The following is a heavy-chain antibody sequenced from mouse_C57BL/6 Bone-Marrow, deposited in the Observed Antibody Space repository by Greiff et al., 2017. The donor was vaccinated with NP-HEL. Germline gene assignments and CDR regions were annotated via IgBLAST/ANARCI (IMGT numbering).Heavy chain of an antibody. CDR3: AIRYYSNYFWYFDV. CDR2: INPNNGGT. D-gene: IGHD2-5*01. V-gene: IGHV1-22*01. CDR1: GYTFTDYN. Sequence: EVQLQQSGPELVKPGASVKMSCKASGYTFTDYNMHWVKQSHGKSLEWIGYINPNNGGTSYNQKFKGKATLTVNKSSSTAYMELRSLTSEDSAVYYCAIRYYSNYFWYFDVWGTGTTVTVSS. J-gene: IGHJ1*03.